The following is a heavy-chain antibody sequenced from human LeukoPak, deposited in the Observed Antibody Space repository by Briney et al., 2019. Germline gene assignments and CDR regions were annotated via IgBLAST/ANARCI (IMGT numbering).Heavy chain of an antibody. J-gene: IGHJ4*02. V-gene: IGHV1-69*05. CDR3: ARDKGSSGYYRTYYFDY. CDR2: IIPIFGTA. D-gene: IGHD3-22*01. CDR1: GGTFSSYA. Sequence: SVKVSCKASGGTFSSYAISWARLAPGQGLEWMGRIIPIFGTANYAQKFQGRVTITTDESTSTAYMELSSLRSEDTAVYYCARDKGSSGYYRTYYFDYWGQGTLVTVSS.